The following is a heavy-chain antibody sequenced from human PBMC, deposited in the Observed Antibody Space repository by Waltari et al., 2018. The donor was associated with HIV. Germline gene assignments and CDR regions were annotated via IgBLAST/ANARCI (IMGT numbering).Heavy chain of an antibody. J-gene: IGHJ6*02. CDR2: INAGNGNT. V-gene: IGHV1-3*01. CDR3: AREPLRVYGMDV. Sequence: QVQLVQSGAEVKKPGASVKVSCKASGYTFTSYAMHWVRQAPGQRLEGMGWINAGNGNTKDSQKVQGRVTITRDTSASTAYMELSSLRSEDTAVYYCAREPLRVYGMDVWGQGTTVTVSS. D-gene: IGHD4-17*01. CDR1: GYTFTSYA.